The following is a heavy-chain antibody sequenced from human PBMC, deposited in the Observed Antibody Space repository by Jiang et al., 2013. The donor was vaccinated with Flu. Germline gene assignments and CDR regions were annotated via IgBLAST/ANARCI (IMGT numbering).Heavy chain of an antibody. V-gene: IGHV1-58*02. CDR2: IVVGSGNT. J-gene: IGHJ4*02. CDR1: GFTFTSSA. CDR3: ARDHYGDYVFDY. D-gene: IGHD4-17*01. Sequence: EVKKPGTSVKVSCKASGFTFTSSAMQWVRQARGQRLEWIGWIVVGSGNTNHAQKFQERVTITRDMSTSTAYMELSSLRSEDTAVYYCARDHYGDYVFDYWGQGTLVTVSS.